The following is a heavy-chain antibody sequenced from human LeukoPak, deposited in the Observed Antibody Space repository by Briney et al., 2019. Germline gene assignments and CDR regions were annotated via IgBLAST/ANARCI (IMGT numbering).Heavy chain of an antibody. CDR3: AREMHTTMVRGVIRYYGMDV. CDR1: GGTFSSYA. CDR2: IIPIFGTA. Sequence: GSSVKVSCTASGGTFSSYAISWVQQAPGQGLEWMGGIIPIFGTANYAQKFQGRVTITADKSTSTAYMELSSLRSEDTAVYYCAREMHTTMVRGVIRYYGMDVWGKGTTVTVSS. V-gene: IGHV1-69*06. D-gene: IGHD3-10*01. J-gene: IGHJ6*04.